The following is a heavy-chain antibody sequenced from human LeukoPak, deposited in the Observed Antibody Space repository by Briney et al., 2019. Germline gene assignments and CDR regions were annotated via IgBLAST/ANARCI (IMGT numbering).Heavy chain of an antibody. Sequence: GGSLRLSCAASGFTFSSYSMNWVRQAPGKGLEWGSSISSSSSYIYYADSMKGRFTISRDNAKNSLYLQMNSLRAEDTAVYYCASPIVGATTIDYWGQGTLVTVSS. D-gene: IGHD1-26*01. V-gene: IGHV3-21*01. CDR3: ASPIVGATTIDY. CDR2: ISSSSSYI. J-gene: IGHJ4*02. CDR1: GFTFSSYS.